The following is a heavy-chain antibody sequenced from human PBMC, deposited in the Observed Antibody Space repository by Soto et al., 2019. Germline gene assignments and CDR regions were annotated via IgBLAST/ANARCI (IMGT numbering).Heavy chain of an antibody. J-gene: IGHJ4*02. CDR3: TQPQRSGTGSGY. Sequence: GGSLRLSCAASGFTFNTYTMSWVRQAPGKGLEWVSSISSSGDTYSADSVKGRFTISRDNSKNTLYLQMNSLSADDTALYYCTQPQRSGTGSGYCGPGTLVPVS. V-gene: IGHV3-23*01. CDR2: ISSSGDT. D-gene: IGHD3-9*01. CDR1: GFTFNTYT.